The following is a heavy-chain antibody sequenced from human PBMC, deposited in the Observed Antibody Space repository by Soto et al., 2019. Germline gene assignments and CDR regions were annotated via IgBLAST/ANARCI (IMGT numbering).Heavy chain of an antibody. CDR3: ARANFYDSSGAGAFDI. Sequence: ASVKVSCKASGYTFTSYYMHWVRQAPGQGLEWMGIINPSGGSTSYAQKFQGRVTMTRDTSTSTVYMELSSLRSEDTAVYYCARANFYDSSGAGAFDIWGQGTMVTVSS. CDR1: GYTFTSYY. CDR2: INPSGGST. V-gene: IGHV1-46*01. D-gene: IGHD3-22*01. J-gene: IGHJ3*02.